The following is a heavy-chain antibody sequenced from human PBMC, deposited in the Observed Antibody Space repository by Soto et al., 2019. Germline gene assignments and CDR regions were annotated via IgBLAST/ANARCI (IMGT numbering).Heavy chain of an antibody. D-gene: IGHD1-26*01. CDR3: ARELGIVGATPVGWFDP. V-gene: IGHV1-2*02. CDR2: INPNSGGT. J-gene: IGHJ5*02. CDR1: GYTLTGYY. Sequence: ASVKVSCKASGYTLTGYYMHWVRQAPGQGLEWMGWINPNSGGTNYAQKFQGRVTMTRDTSISTAYMELSRLRSDDTAVYYCARELGIVGATPVGWFDPWGQGTLVTAPQ.